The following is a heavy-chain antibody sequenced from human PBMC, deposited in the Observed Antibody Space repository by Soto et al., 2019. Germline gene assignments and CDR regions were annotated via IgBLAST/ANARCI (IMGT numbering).Heavy chain of an antibody. CDR1: GFTFSDYS. D-gene: IGHD3-16*01. Sequence: QERLVESGGGVVQPGRSLRLSCAVSGFTFSDYSMHWVRQAPGKGLEWVDLIWHDVINEFYADSVKGRFTISRDISNNTSNLELISLSPEDTDVSYCTNSGGDACRWGLGLDQWGQGTLVTVSS. V-gene: IGHV3-33*03. CDR3: TNSGGDACRWGLGLDQ. CDR2: IWHDVINE. J-gene: IGHJ5*02.